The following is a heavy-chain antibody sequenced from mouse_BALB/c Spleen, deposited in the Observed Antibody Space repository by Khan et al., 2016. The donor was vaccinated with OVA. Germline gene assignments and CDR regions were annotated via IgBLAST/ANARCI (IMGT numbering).Heavy chain of an antibody. J-gene: IGHJ1*03. CDR2: INTYTGEP. V-gene: IGHV9-1*02. Sequence: QVQLKQSGPELKKPGETVKISCKASGYTFTNYGMNWVKQAPGKGLKWMGWINTYTGEPTYADDFKGRFVFSLETSASTAYLQISNLKNEDMTTXSSARSSSYWCTEVWGKGTTVTVSS. CDR1: GYTFTNYG. D-gene: IGHD3-1*01. CDR3: ARSSSYWCTEV.